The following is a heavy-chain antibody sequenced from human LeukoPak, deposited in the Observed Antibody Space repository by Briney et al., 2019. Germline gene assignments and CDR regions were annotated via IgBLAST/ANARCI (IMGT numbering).Heavy chain of an antibody. CDR3: TKGPYLTTVASFFDP. V-gene: IGHV3-23*01. D-gene: IGHD4-23*01. J-gene: IGHJ5*02. Sequence: GGSLRPSCATSGFTFSSYAMSWVRQAPGKGLEWVSGIGASGGSTYYADSVKGRFTISRDNSKNTMYLQMTSLRPDDTALYYCTKGPYLTTVASFFDPWGQGTLVTVSS. CDR2: IGASGGST. CDR1: GFTFSSYA.